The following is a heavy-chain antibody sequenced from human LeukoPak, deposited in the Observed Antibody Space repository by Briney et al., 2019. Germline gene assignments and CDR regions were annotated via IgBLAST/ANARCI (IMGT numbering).Heavy chain of an antibody. Sequence: GGSLRLSCAASGFTFSSYAMSWVRQAPGKGLEWDSAISGSGGSTYYADSVKGRFTISRDNSKNTLYLQMNSLRAEDTAVYYCAKDFYDSSGYYFDYWGQGTLVTVSS. D-gene: IGHD3-22*01. CDR2: ISGSGGST. J-gene: IGHJ4*02. CDR1: GFTFSSYA. V-gene: IGHV3-23*01. CDR3: AKDFYDSSGYYFDY.